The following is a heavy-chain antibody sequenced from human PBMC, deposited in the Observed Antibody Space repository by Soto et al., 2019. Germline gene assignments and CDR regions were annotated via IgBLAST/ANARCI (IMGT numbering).Heavy chain of an antibody. J-gene: IGHJ4*02. D-gene: IGHD3-3*01. CDR3: ARDPTIFGVATHFDY. CDR2: IKQDGSEK. Sequence: PGGSLRLSCAASGFTFSSYWMSWVRQAPGKGLEWVANIKQDGSEKYYVDSVKGRFTISRDNAKNSLYLQMNSLRAEDTAVYYCARDPTIFGVATHFDYWGQGTLVTVSS. CDR1: GFTFSSYW. V-gene: IGHV3-7*05.